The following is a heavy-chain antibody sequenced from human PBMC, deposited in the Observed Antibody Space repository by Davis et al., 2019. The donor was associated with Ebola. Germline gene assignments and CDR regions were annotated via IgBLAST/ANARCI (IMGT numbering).Heavy chain of an antibody. D-gene: IGHD2-15*01. Sequence: GESPNLPFKCSGYSFTSYWIAWVRQMPGKGLAWMGIIYPGDSDTRFSPSFQGQVTISADKSISTAYLQWSSLKASDTAMFYCARLGYCSGGSCTNWFEPWGQGTLVTVSS. CDR1: GYSFTSYW. CDR3: ARLGYCSGGSCTNWFEP. J-gene: IGHJ5*02. V-gene: IGHV5-51*01. CDR2: IYPGDSDT.